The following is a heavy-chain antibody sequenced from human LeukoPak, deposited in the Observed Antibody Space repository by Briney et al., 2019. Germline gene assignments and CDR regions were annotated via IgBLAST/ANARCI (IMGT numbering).Heavy chain of an antibody. CDR2: NYHSGST. J-gene: IGHJ4*02. CDR1: GYSISSGYY. CDR3: ARGSSSWFTLFDY. D-gene: IGHD6-13*01. Sequence: SESLSLTCTVSGYSISSGYYWGWIRQPPGKGLEWIGSNYHSGSTYYNPSLKSRVTISVDTSKNQFSLKLSSVTAADTAVYYCARGSSSWFTLFDYWGQGTLVTVSS. V-gene: IGHV4-38-2*02.